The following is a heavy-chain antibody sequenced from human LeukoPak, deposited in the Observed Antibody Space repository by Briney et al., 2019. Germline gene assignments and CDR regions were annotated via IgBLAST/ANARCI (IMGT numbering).Heavy chain of an antibody. CDR3: ARNWFDP. V-gene: IGHV3-53*05. Sequence: PGGSLRLSCAASGFTVSSDYMSWVRQALGKGLEWVSVIYSGGSTYYADSVKGRLTISRDKSKNTVYLQMNSLRFEDTAMYYCARNWFDPWGQGTLVTVSS. CDR2: IYSGGST. J-gene: IGHJ5*02. CDR1: GFTVSSDY.